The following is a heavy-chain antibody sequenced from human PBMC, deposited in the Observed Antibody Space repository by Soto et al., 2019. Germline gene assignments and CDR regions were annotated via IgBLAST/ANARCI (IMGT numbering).Heavy chain of an antibody. Sequence: QVQLQQWGAGLLKPSETLSLPCAVYGGSFSGYYWSWIRQPPGQGLEWIGEINHSGSTNYNPSLRIRVTLSVDTSKNQFSLKLSSVTAADTAVYYCARGKGYSSGWAYNWFDPWGQGTLVTVSS. CDR2: INHSGST. CDR3: ARGKGYSSGWAYNWFDP. J-gene: IGHJ5*02. D-gene: IGHD6-19*01. CDR1: GGSFSGYY. V-gene: IGHV4-34*01.